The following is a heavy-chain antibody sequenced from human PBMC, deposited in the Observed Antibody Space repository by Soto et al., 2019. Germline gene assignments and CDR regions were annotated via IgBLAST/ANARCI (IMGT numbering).Heavy chain of an antibody. CDR1: GYTFTGYA. D-gene: IGHD6-6*01. CDR2: INAGNGNT. V-gene: IGHV1-3*01. CDR3: AKGRIAARSYYFDY. J-gene: IGHJ4*02. Sequence: ASVKVSCKASGYTFTGYAMHWVRQAPGQRLEWMGWINAGNGNTKYSQKFQGRVTITRDTSASTAYMELSSLRSEDTAVYYCAKGRIAARSYYFDYWGQGTLVTVSS.